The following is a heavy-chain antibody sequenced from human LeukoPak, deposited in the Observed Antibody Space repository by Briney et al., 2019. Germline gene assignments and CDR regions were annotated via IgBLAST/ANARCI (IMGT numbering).Heavy chain of an antibody. D-gene: IGHD2-2*01. V-gene: IGHV3-30*02. J-gene: IGHJ4*02. Sequence: PGGSLRLSCAASGFIFNTYGMHWVRQAPGKGLEWVAFIRYDGSNKYYADSVKGRFTISRDNSKNTLYLQMNSLRAEDTAVYYCAKDRDVVVPAPDYWGQGTLVTVSS. CDR1: GFIFNTYG. CDR3: AKDRDVVVPAPDY. CDR2: IRYDGSNK.